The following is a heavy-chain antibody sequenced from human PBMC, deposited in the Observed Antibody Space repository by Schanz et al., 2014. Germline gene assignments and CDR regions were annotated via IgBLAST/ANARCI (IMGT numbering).Heavy chain of an antibody. CDR2: ISTSGST. CDR1: GGSMSSFY. D-gene: IGHD3-22*01. Sequence: QVQLQESGPGLVKPSETLSLTCTVSGGSMSSFYWNWIRQPAGKGLEWIGRISTSGSTNYNPSLRSRVSMSIGTSKTHFSRRRSSLTAADTAVYYCATWRGDDSGGHGQFDYWGQGALVTVSS. J-gene: IGHJ4*02. CDR3: ATWRGDDSGGHGQFDY. V-gene: IGHV4-4*07.